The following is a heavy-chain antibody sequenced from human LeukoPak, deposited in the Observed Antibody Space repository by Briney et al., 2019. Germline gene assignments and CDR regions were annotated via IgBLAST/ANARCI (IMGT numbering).Heavy chain of an antibody. Sequence: SETLSLTCAVSGYSISSGYYWGWIRQPPGKGLKWIGSIYHSGSTYYNPSLKSRVTISVDTSKNQFSLKLSSVTAADTAVYYCARALRLSGWYPWFDPWGQGTLVTVSS. CDR2: IYHSGST. CDR3: ARALRLSGWYPWFDP. J-gene: IGHJ5*02. V-gene: IGHV4-38-2*01. CDR1: GYSISSGYY. D-gene: IGHD6-19*01.